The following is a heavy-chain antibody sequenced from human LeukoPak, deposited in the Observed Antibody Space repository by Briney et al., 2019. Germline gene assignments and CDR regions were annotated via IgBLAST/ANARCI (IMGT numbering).Heavy chain of an antibody. CDR1: GYIFTSYG. V-gene: IGHV1-18*01. CDR3: AKTDTLPITGTPFAYYYYYMDV. J-gene: IGHJ6*03. Sequence: ASVKVSCKASGYIFTSYGITWVRQAPGQGLEWMGWISGYSGNTKYVEKVQGRVTMTTDTSTSTAYMELRSLRSEDTAVYYRAKTDTLPITGTPFAYYYYYMDVWGKGTTVTISS. CDR2: ISGYSGNT. D-gene: IGHD1-20*01.